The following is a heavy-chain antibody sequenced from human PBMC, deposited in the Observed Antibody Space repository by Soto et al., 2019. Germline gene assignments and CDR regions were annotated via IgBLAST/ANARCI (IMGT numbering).Heavy chain of an antibody. CDR3: ARLPIVGATSQNPPYDHYYYGMDV. V-gene: IGHV5-51*01. CDR1: GYSFTSYW. D-gene: IGHD1-26*01. CDR2: IYLGDSDT. Sequence: GEALKISCNGSGYSFTSYWIGWGRQMPGEGLEWVGIIYLGDSDTRYSTSVQGQVTISAKKSITTAYLQWSSLKASDTAMYYCARLPIVGATSQNPPYDHYYYGMDVWGQGTTVTVSS. J-gene: IGHJ6*02.